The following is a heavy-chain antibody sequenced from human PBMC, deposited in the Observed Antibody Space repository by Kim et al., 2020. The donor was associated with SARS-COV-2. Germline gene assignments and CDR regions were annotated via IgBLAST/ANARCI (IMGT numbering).Heavy chain of an antibody. Sequence: SETLSLTCTVSGGSISSGGYYWSWIRQHPGKGLEWIGYIYYSGSTYYNPSLKSRVTISVDTSKNQFSPKLSSVTAADTAVYYCARSLIQLWSTGYFDLWGRGTLVTVSS. CDR2: IYYSGST. V-gene: IGHV4-31*03. CDR1: GGSISSGGYY. D-gene: IGHD5-18*01. CDR3: ARSLIQLWSTGYFDL. J-gene: IGHJ2*01.